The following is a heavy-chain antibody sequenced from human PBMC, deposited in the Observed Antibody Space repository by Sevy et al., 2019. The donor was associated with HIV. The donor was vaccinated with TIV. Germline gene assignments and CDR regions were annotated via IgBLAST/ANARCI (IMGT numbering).Heavy chain of an antibody. Sequence: GGSLRLSCAASGFTFSDHYMEWVRQAPGKGLEWVGRIRNKADSYTTEYAASVKGRFTISRDDYKNSLYMLMNSLKTDQTAVYYCATHAGIAAAGRIFDYWGQGTLVTVSS. CDR3: ATHAGIAAAGRIFDY. D-gene: IGHD6-13*01. V-gene: IGHV3-72*01. CDR1: GFTFSDHY. J-gene: IGHJ4*02. CDR2: IRNKADSYTT.